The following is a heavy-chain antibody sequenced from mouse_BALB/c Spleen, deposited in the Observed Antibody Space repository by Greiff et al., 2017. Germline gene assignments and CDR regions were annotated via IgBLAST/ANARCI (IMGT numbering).Heavy chain of an antibody. CDR1: GYTFSSYW. Sequence: VQLQQSGAELAKPGASVKMSCKASGYTFSSYWMHRVKQRPGQGLEWVGYINPSTGYTEYNQKFKDKATLTADKSSSTAYMQLSSLTSEDSAVYYCAREGVLRYYFDYWGQGTTLTVSS. J-gene: IGHJ2*01. D-gene: IGHD1-1*01. V-gene: IGHV1-7*01. CDR2: INPSTGYT. CDR3: AREGVLRYYFDY.